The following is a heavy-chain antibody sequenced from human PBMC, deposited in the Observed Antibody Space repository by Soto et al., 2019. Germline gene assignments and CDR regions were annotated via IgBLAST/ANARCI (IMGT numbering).Heavy chain of an antibody. J-gene: IGHJ6*02. V-gene: IGHV1-69*13. CDR3: ARDKKPVAIRYYYYGMDV. CDR2: IIPIFGTA. Sequence: SVKVSCKASGGTFSSYAISWVRQAPGQGLEWMGGIIPIFGTANYAQKFQGRVTITADESTSTAYMELSSLRSEDTAVYYCARDKKPVAIRYYYYGMDVWGQGTTVTVSS. D-gene: IGHD2-2*01. CDR1: GGTFSSYA.